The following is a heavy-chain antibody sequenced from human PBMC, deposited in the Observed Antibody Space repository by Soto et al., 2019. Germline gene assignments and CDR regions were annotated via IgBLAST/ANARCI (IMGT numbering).Heavy chain of an antibody. CDR2: IYYSGST. CDR1: GGSISSGGYS. CDR3: ARVYSGSHSDY. Sequence: SETLSLTCAVSGGSISSGGYSWSWIRQPPGKGLEWIGYIYYSGSTNYNPSLKSRVTISLDTSKNQFSLKLSSVTAADTAVYYCARVYSGSHSDYWGQGTLVTVSS. V-gene: IGHV4-61*08. D-gene: IGHD1-26*01. J-gene: IGHJ4*02.